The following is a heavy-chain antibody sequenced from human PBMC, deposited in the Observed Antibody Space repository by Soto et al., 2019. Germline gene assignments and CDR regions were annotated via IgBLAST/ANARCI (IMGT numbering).Heavy chain of an antibody. Sequence: QVQLEQSGSEVKKPGSSVKVSCKTSGGTLSSFAISWVRQAPGQGLEWVGTFIPVVAMAKYGQHFQGRVTITADQSTTTLFRKLSSLLYEATAMYYCASCHDNSFSYGMAVWGKGTPVTVSS. J-gene: IGHJ6*04. CDR1: GGTLSSFA. D-gene: IGHD1-1*01. V-gene: IGHV1-69*04. CDR3: ASCHDNSFSYGMAV. CDR2: FIPVVAMA.